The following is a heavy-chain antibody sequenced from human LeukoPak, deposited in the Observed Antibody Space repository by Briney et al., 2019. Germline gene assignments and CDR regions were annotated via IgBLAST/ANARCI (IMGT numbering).Heavy chain of an antibody. CDR1: GFTFSSYW. CDR3: ASYCSSTSCYHYFDD. J-gene: IGHJ4*02. V-gene: IGHV3-7*02. D-gene: IGHD2-2*01. Sequence: GGSLRLSCAASGFTFSSYWMSWVRQAPGKGLEWVANIKQDGSEKYYVDSVKGRFTISRENAKNSLYLQMNSLRAEDTAVYYCASYCSSTSCYHYFDDWGRGTLVTVSS. CDR2: IKQDGSEK.